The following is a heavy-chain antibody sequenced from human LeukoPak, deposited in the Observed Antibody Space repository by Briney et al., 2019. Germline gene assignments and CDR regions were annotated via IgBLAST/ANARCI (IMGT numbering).Heavy chain of an antibody. D-gene: IGHD2-15*01. Sequence: ASVKVSCKASGYTFSNYYIHWVRQAPGQGLEWMGIINPSGGSTNYAQKFQGRVTVARDTSTSTVYMELSGLRSEDTAVYYCARVSGYCSGGRCYGLPSHGMDVWGQGTTVTVSS. J-gene: IGHJ6*02. CDR1: GYTFSNYY. CDR2: INPSGGST. CDR3: ARVSGYCSGGRCYGLPSHGMDV. V-gene: IGHV1-46*01.